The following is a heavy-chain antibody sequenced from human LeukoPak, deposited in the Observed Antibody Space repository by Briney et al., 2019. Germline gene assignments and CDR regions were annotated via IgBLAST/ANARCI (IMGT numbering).Heavy chain of an antibody. CDR2: ISAYNGNT. Sequence: ASVKVSCKASGYTFTSYGISWVRQAPGQGLEWMGWISAYNGNTNYAQKLQGRVTMTRNTSISTAYMELSSLRSEDTAVYYCARDHIVVVPAAMGDYYYYGMDVWGQGTTVTVSS. J-gene: IGHJ6*02. D-gene: IGHD2-2*01. CDR3: ARDHIVVVPAAMGDYYYYGMDV. V-gene: IGHV1-18*01. CDR1: GYTFTSYG.